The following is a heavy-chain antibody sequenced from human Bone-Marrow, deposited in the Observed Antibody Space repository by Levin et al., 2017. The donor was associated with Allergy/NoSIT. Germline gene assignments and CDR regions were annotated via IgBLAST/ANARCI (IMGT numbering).Heavy chain of an antibody. CDR1: RFTFSRYW. CDR2: IKQDGSET. J-gene: IGHJ4*02. Sequence: GESLKISCAASRFTFSRYWMTWVRQAPGKGLEWVANIKQDGSETYYVDSVKGRFTISRDNAKYSLYLEMNSLRAEDTALYYCARGIGYGHEFDYWGQGTLVTVSS. D-gene: IGHD5-18*01. CDR3: ARGIGYGHEFDY. V-gene: IGHV3-7*03.